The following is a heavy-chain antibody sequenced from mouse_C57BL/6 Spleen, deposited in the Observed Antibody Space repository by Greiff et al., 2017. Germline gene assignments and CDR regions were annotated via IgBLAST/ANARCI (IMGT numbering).Heavy chain of an antibody. CDR3: ARSSITTVVATPFAY. V-gene: IGHV5-4*03. D-gene: IGHD1-1*01. CDR2: ISDGGSYT. J-gene: IGHJ3*01. CDR1: GFTFSSYA. Sequence: EVKLVESGGGLVKPGGSLKLSCAASGFTFSSYAMSWVRQTPEKRLEWVATISDGGSYTYYPDNVKGRFTISRDNAKNNLYLQMSHLKSEDTAMYYCARSSITTVVATPFAYWGQGTLVTVSA.